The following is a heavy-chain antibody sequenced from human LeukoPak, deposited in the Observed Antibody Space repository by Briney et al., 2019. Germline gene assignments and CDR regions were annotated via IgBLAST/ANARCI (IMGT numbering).Heavy chain of an antibody. D-gene: IGHD2-8*01. V-gene: IGHV3-23*01. CDR3: AKGSDVLMVYAPDY. Sequence: QPGGSLRLSCAASGFTFSSYAMSWVHQAPGKGLEWVSAISGSGGSTYYADSVKGRFTISRDNSKNTLYLQMNSLRAEDTAVYYCAKGSDVLMVYAPDYWGQGTLVTVSS. CDR2: ISGSGGST. CDR1: GFTFSSYA. J-gene: IGHJ4*02.